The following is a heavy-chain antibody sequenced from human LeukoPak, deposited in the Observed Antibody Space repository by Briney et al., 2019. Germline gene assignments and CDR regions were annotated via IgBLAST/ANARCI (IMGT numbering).Heavy chain of an antibody. J-gene: IGHJ4*02. CDR2: IYSGGTI. V-gene: IGHV3-66*02. D-gene: IGHD2-15*01. CDR3: ERGYCSGGSCYPSNFDC. Sequence: GGSLRLSCAAPGFTVSNNYMSWVRQAPGKGLEWVSVIYSGGTIYYSDSVKGRFTISRDNSKNTLYLQMNSLRAEDTAMYYCERGYCSGGSCYPSNFDCWGQGTLVTVS. CDR1: GFTVSNNY.